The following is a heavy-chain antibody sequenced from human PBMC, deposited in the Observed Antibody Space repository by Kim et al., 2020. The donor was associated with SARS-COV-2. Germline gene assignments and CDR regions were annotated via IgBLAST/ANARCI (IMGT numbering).Heavy chain of an antibody. CDR1: GFTFSSYS. D-gene: IGHD2-21*02. V-gene: IGHV3-21*01. J-gene: IGHJ3*02. CDR2: ISSSSSYI. CDR3: ARAYCGGDCTDAFDI. Sequence: GGSLRLSCAASGFTFSSYSMNWVRQAPGKGLEWVSSISSSSSYIYYADSVKGRFTISRDNAKNSLYLQMNSLRAEDTAVYYCARAYCGGDCTDAFDIWGPGTMVTVSS.